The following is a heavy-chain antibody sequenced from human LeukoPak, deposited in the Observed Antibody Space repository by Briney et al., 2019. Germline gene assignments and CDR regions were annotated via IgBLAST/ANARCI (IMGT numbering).Heavy chain of an antibody. CDR1: GGSISSSSYS. Sequence: PSETLSLTCTVSGGSISSSSYSWGWIRQPPGKGLEWIGSIYHSGSTYYNPSLKSRVTISVDTSKNQFSLKLSSVTAADTAVYYCAREGLFGVVIKVVWFDPWGQGTLVTVSS. D-gene: IGHD3-3*01. V-gene: IGHV4-39*07. CDR2: IYHSGST. J-gene: IGHJ5*02. CDR3: AREGLFGVVIKVVWFDP.